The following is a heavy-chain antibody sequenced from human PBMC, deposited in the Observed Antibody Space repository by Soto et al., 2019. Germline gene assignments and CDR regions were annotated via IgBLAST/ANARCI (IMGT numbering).Heavy chain of an antibody. CDR1: GYTFTSYG. D-gene: IGHD3-3*01. V-gene: IGHV1-18*01. CDR2: ISAYNGNT. J-gene: IGHJ5*02. CDR3: ARDQGYDFWSDWFDP. Sequence: ASVKVSCKASGYTFTSYGISWVRQAPGQGLEWMGWISAYNGNTNYAQKLQGRVTMTTDTSTSTAYMELRSLRSDDTAVYYCARDQGYDFWSDWFDPWGQGTLVTVSS.